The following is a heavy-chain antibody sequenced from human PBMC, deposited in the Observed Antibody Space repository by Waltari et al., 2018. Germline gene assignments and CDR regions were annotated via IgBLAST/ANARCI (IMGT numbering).Heavy chain of an antibody. Sequence: QVQLVQSGAEVKKPGASVTVSCKASGYTFTGYYMHWVRQAPGQGLEWMGWINPNSGGTNYAQKFQGRVTMTRDTSISTAYMELSRLRSDDTAVYYCARDRMAVITYYYYMDVWGKGTTVTVSS. CDR2: INPNSGGT. CDR3: ARDRMAVITYYYYMDV. J-gene: IGHJ6*03. D-gene: IGHD2-21*01. V-gene: IGHV1-2*02. CDR1: GYTFTGYY.